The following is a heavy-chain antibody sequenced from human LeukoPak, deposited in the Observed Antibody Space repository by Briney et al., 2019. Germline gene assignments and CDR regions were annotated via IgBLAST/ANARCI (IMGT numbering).Heavy chain of an antibody. CDR2: ISWNTITV. J-gene: IGHJ4*02. CDR3: ARVGYDGTGYYSLGNY. CDR1: GFTFDDYA. V-gene: IGHV3-9*01. D-gene: IGHD3-22*01. Sequence: GGSLRLSCAASGFTFDDYAMHWVRQAPGKGLEWVSGISWNTITVGYADSVKGRFTISRDNAKNSLYLQMNSLRAEDTAVYYCARVGYDGTGYYSLGNYWGQGTLVSVSS.